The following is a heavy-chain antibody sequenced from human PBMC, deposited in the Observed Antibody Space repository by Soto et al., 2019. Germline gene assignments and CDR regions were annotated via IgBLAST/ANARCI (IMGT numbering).Heavy chain of an antibody. D-gene: IGHD2-15*01. CDR1: GFIFSASA. J-gene: IGHJ4*02. CDR3: VKQAHGLDGVAFDY. V-gene: IGHV3-64D*06. CDR2: VSTSGRST. Sequence: AGSLRLSCSASGFIFSASALYWAWDVPGKGLEAIAAVSTSGRSTYYADSVKDRFNIARDNSKNTLFLQMGSLRPEDTAIYYCVKQAHGLDGVAFDYWGQGTQVTVSS.